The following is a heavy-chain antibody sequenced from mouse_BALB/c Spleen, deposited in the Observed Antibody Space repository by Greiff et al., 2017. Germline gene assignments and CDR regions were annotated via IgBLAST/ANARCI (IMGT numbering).Heavy chain of an antibody. Sequence: EVKLVESGPGLVKPSQSLSLTCTVTGYSITSDYAWNWIRQFPGNKLEWMGYISYSGSTSYNPSLKSRISITRDTSKNQFFLQLNSVTTEDTATYYCATYDKAYWGQGTLVTVSA. CDR2: ISYSGST. CDR1: GYSITSDYA. V-gene: IGHV3-2*02. J-gene: IGHJ3*01. D-gene: IGHD2-3*01. CDR3: ATYDKAY.